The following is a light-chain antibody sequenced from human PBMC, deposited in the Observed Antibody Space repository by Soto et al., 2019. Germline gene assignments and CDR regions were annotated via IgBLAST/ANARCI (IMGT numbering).Light chain of an antibody. CDR2: DAS. J-gene: IGKJ5*01. Sequence: EIVLTQSPGTLSLSPGERATLSCRASQSIGLAIAWYQHKPGQAPRLLIFDASQRATGIPARFSGSGSGTDFTLTISSLEPEDFAVYYCQQRSNWAITFGQGTRLEI. V-gene: IGKV3-11*01. CDR3: QQRSNWAIT. CDR1: QSIGLA.